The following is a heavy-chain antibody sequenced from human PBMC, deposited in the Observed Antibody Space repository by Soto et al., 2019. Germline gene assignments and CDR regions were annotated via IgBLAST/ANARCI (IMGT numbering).Heavy chain of an antibody. V-gene: IGHV3-30*18. J-gene: IGHJ4*02. CDR2: ISYDGSNK. CDR3: AKDVTVDIVNTPGY. CDR1: GFTFSSYA. D-gene: IGHD5-12*01. Sequence: QVQLVESGGGVVQPGRSLRLSCVASGFTFSSYAIHWVRQAPGKGLEWVAVISYDGSNKFYADSVKGRFTISRDNSKNTLYLHMNSLNTEHTAVYYCAKDVTVDIVNTPGYWGQGTLVTVSS.